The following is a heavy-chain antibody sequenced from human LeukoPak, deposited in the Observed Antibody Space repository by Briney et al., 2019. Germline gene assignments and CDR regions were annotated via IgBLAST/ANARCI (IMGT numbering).Heavy chain of an antibody. V-gene: IGHV3-7*01. CDR2: IKQDGSEK. J-gene: IGHJ6*03. D-gene: IGHD1-26*01. Sequence: GGSLRLPCAASGFSFSDYPMNWVRQAPGKGVEGVANIKQDGSEKYYVDSVKGRFTISRDNAKNSLYLQMNSLRAEDTAVYYCARLGSSGDYSYYYYMDVWGKGTTVTVSS. CDR1: GFSFSDYP. CDR3: ARLGSSGDYSYYYYMDV.